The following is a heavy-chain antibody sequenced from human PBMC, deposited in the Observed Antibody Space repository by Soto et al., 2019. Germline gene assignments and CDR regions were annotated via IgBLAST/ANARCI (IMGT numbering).Heavy chain of an antibody. J-gene: IGHJ3*01. CDR3: ASPPHSGTTAPTAL. Sequence: GGSLRLSCAASGFTFSSYAMSWVRQAPGKGLEWVSAISGSGGSTYYADSVKGRFTISRDNSKNTLYLQMNSLRAEDTAVYYCASPPHSGTTAPTALWGQGTMVTVSS. D-gene: IGHD1-7*01. CDR2: ISGSGGST. CDR1: GFTFSSYA. V-gene: IGHV3-23*01.